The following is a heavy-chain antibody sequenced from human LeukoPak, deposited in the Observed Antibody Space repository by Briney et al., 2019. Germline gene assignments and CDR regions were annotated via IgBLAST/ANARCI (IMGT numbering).Heavy chain of an antibody. Sequence: GGSLRLSCAASGFTVSSNYMNWVRQAPGKGLEWVSAISGSGGSTYYADSVKGRFTISRDNAKNSLYLQMNSLRAEDTAVYYCARVRYYDFWSGYYFDYWGQGTLVTVSS. V-gene: IGHV3-21*01. CDR2: ISGSGGST. D-gene: IGHD3-3*01. CDR1: GFTVSSNY. CDR3: ARVRYYDFWSGYYFDY. J-gene: IGHJ4*02.